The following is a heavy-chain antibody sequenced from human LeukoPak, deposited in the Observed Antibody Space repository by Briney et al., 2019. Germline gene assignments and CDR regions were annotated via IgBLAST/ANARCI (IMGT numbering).Heavy chain of an antibody. CDR2: INHSGST. CDR3: ARGKRGSQTETYYFDY. Sequence: SETLSLTCAVYGASFSGYYWSWIRQPPGKGLEWIGEINHSGSTNYTPSLKSRVTISVDTSKNQFSLKMSSVTAADTAVYYYARGKRGSQTETYYFDYWGQGTLVTVSS. CDR1: GASFSGYY. D-gene: IGHD1-14*01. V-gene: IGHV4-34*01. J-gene: IGHJ4*02.